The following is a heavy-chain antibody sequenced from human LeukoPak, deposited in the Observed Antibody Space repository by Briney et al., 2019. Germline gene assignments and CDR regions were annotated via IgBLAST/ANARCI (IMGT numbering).Heavy chain of an antibody. CDR1: GFTFSSYA. Sequence: GGSLRLSCAASGFTFSSYAMSWVRQAPGKGLEWVSAISGSGGSTYYADSVKGRFTISRDNSKNALYLQMNSLRAEDTAVYYCAKCSSSWVDAFDIWGQGTMVTVSS. D-gene: IGHD6-13*01. J-gene: IGHJ3*02. CDR3: AKCSSSWVDAFDI. V-gene: IGHV3-23*01. CDR2: ISGSGGST.